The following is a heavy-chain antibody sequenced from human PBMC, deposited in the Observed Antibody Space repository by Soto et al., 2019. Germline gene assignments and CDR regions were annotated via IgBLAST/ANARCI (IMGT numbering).Heavy chain of an antibody. CDR3: ARGLRPDH. V-gene: IGHV4-34*01. CDR2: IKHSGDT. CDR1: GGSFSGYY. Sequence: QVQLHQWGAGLLKPSETLSLTCSVSGGSFSGYYWSWIRRPPGRGLEWLGEIKHSGDTNYNPSLKSRVPISLDTSKNQFSLRLNSVTAADTGVYYCARGLRPDHWGQGSQVTVSS. J-gene: IGHJ4*02. D-gene: IGHD4-17*01.